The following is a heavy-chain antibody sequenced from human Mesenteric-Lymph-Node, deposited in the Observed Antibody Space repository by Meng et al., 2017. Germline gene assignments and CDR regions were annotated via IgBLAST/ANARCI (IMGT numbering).Heavy chain of an antibody. CDR3: ARVEGGSSWYYYYGMDV. CDR2: ISYDGFNK. D-gene: IGHD6-13*01. V-gene: IGHV3-30*03. J-gene: IGHJ6*02. Sequence: GGSLRLSCAASGFTFSTYWMSWVRQAPDKGLEWVAVISYDGFNKYYADSVKGRFTISRDNSKNTLYLQTNSLRAEDTAVYYCARVEGGSSWYYYYGMDVWGQGTTVTVSS. CDR1: GFTFSTYW.